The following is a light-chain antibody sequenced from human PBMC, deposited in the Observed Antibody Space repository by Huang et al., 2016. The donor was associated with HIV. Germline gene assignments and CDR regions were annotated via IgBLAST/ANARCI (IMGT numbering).Light chain of an antibody. CDR1: QSVLYPSTNKNY. J-gene: IGKJ1*01. CDR3: EQYYTTPRT. V-gene: IGKV4-1*01. CDR2: WAS. Sequence: DIVMTQSPDSLAVSLGERATINCKSSQSVLYPSTNKNYLAWYQQKPGQPPKLLIYWASTRESGVPDRCSGSGSDTDFTLTISSLQAADVAVYFCEQYYTTPRTFGQGTKVEIK.